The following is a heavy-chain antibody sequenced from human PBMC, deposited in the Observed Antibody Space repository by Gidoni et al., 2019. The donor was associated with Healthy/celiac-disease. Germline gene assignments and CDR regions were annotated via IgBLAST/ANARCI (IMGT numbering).Heavy chain of an antibody. CDR2: IGVIGGST. CDR3: AKDRALYYDFWSGYVIGYYYYYGMDV. V-gene: IGHV3-23*01. CDR1: GLPFSSYA. J-gene: IGHJ6*02. D-gene: IGHD3-3*01. Sequence: EVQLLVSGGGLVQPGGSLRLSWAASGLPFSSYAMSRVRQAHRKGLGWGSAIGVIGGSTYYADSVKGRFTISRDKSKNTLYLQMNSLRAEDTAVYYCAKDRALYYDFWSGYVIGYYYYYGMDVWGQGTTVTVSS.